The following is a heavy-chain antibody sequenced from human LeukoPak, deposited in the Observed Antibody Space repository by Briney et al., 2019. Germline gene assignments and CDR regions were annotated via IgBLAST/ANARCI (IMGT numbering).Heavy chain of an antibody. CDR3: QKTAYDIGAARDAFDI. Sequence: VGSLSLSCAPSGFTVSRNYMSWVRQAPAKGLEWVSVIYSGGSTYYADSVTGRFAISRDSSKNTLYLQMNSLRAEDTVVFYKQKTAYDIGAARDAFDIWGQGTMVTVSS. D-gene: IGHD6-13*01. CDR1: GFTVSRNY. V-gene: IGHV3-53*01. J-gene: IGHJ3*02. CDR2: IYSGGST.